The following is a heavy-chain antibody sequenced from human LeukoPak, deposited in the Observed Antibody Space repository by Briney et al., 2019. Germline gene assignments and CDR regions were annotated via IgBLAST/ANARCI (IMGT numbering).Heavy chain of an antibody. CDR3: AREYSYGSLGKGGYYFDY. D-gene: IGHD5-18*01. CDR2: ISSSGSSM. Sequence: PGGSLRLSCAASGFTFGDYYMSWIRQAPGKGLEWVSYISSSGSSMFYADSVKGRFTISRDNAKKSLYLQMNSLRAEDTAVYYCAREYSYGSLGKGGYYFDYWGQGTLVTVSS. V-gene: IGHV3-11*01. J-gene: IGHJ4*02. CDR1: GFTFGDYY.